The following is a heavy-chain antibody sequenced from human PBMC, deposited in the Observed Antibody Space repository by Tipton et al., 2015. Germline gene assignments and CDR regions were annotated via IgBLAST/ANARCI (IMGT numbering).Heavy chain of an antibody. J-gene: IGHJ4*02. Sequence: SLRLSCEVPEVIFTGHWMSWVRQAPGKGLEWVGQINQDGTETYYGDSVKGRFTISRDNAKNSLFLQSNSLRAEDTAVYFCARDNTGTTFDYWGQGTLVTVSS. CDR1: EVIFTGHW. CDR2: INQDGTET. V-gene: IGHV3-7*01. CDR3: ARDNTGTTFDY. D-gene: IGHD1-7*01.